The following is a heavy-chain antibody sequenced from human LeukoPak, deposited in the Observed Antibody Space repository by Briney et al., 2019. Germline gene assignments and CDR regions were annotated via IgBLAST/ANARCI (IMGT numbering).Heavy chain of an antibody. CDR3: ARDQMAFGDYSFDY. J-gene: IGHJ4*02. CDR2: INTNTGNP. CDR1: GYTFTSYA. D-gene: IGHD4-17*01. V-gene: IGHV7-4-1*02. Sequence: ASVKVSCKASGYTFTSYAMNWVRQAPGQGLEWMGWINTNTGNPTYAQGFTGRFVFSLDTSVSTAYLQISSLKAEDTAVYYCARDQMAFGDYSFDYWGQGTLVTVSS.